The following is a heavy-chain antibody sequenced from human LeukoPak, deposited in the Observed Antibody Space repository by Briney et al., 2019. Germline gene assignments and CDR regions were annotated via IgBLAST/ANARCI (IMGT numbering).Heavy chain of an antibody. CDR2: ITGSGRGDST. J-gene: IGHJ4*02. CDR1: GFTFSDYY. Sequence: GGSLRLSCAASGFTFSDYYMSWIRQAPGKGLEWVSSITGSGRGDSTNYADSVKGRFTISRDNSKSTLYLQMNSLRAEDTAIYYCAKSGSGYYIWGQGTLVTVSS. V-gene: IGHV3-23*01. CDR3: AKSGSGYYI. D-gene: IGHD3-3*01.